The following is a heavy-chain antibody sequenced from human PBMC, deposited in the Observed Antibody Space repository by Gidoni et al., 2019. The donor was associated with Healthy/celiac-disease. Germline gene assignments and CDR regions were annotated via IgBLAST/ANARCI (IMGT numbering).Heavy chain of an antibody. V-gene: IGHV3-30-3*01. J-gene: IGHJ4*02. Sequence: QVQLVESGGGVVQPGRSLRLSCAASGLTFSSYAMHWVRQAPGKGLEWVEVISYDGSNKYYADSVKGRFTISRDNSKNTLYLQMNSLRAEDTAVYYCARDKDFYWGQGTLVTVSS. CDR1: GLTFSSYA. CDR3: ARDKDFY. CDR2: ISYDGSNK.